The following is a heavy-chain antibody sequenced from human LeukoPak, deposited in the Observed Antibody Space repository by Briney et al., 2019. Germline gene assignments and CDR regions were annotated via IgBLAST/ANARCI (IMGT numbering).Heavy chain of an antibody. J-gene: IGHJ4*02. V-gene: IGHV3-7*01. CDR3: ARDRDEGYYDSSGYPS. CDR2: IKQDGSEK. D-gene: IGHD3-22*01. Sequence: PGGSLRLSCAASGFTFSSYWMSWVRQAPGKGLEWVANIKQDGSEKYYVDSVKGRFTISRDNAKNSLYLQMNSLRAEDTAVYYCARDRDEGYYDSSGYPSWGQGTLVTVSS. CDR1: GFTFSSYW.